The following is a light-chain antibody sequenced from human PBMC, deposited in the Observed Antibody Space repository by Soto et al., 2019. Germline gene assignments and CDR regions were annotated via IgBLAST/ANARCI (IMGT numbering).Light chain of an antibody. V-gene: IGLV2-14*01. J-gene: IGLJ1*01. CDR1: SSDVGGYNY. CDR3: SSYTSNSTPYV. Sequence: QSALTQPASVSGSPGQSITIYCTGTSSDVGGYNYVSWYQQHPGKAPKLMIYEVSNRPSGVSNRFSGSKSGNTASLTISGLQAEDEADYYCSSYTSNSTPYVFGTGTKLTVL. CDR2: EVS.